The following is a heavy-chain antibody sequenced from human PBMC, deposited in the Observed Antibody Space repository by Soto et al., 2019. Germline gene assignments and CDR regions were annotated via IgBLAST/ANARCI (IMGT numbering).Heavy chain of an antibody. Sequence: QITLKESGPTLVKPTQTLTLTCTFSGFSLSTNGVGVGWIRQPPGKALECLALIYWNGDERYSPSLKSRLIITKDTSKNRVVLTMTDTDPVDTATYYCVHRADYGAPPIFDYWGQGTLVTVSS. D-gene: IGHD4-17*01. CDR1: GFSLSTNGVG. CDR2: IYWNGDE. J-gene: IGHJ4*02. CDR3: VHRADYGAPPIFDY. V-gene: IGHV2-5*01.